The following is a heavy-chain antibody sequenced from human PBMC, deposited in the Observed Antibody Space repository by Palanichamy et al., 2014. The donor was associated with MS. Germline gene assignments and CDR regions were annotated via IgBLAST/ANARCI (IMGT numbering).Heavy chain of an antibody. CDR1: GFTFSAYW. J-gene: IGHJ4*02. CDR2: VREDGSDK. Sequence: VQLVESGGGQVQPGGSLRLSCAGSGFTFSAYWMTWVRQAPGKGLEWVAIVREDGSDKYYVDSVKGRFTISRDSAKNSLYLQMNSLQAEDTALYYCAGGVVGGYFDSWGQGTLVTVSS. CDR3: AGGVVGGYFDS. V-gene: IGHV3-7*03. D-gene: IGHD3-22*01.